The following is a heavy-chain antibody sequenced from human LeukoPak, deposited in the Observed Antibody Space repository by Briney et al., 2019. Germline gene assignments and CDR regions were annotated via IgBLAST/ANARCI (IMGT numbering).Heavy chain of an antibody. V-gene: IGHV4-59*01. CDR3: AGLCYDILTGYCTDAFDI. Sequence: SETLSLTCTVSGGSISSYYWSWIRQPPGKVLEWIGYIYYSWNTNYNPSLKSRVTISVDTSKNQFSLKMSSVTAADTAVYYCAGLCYDILTGYCTDAFDIWGQGTMVTVSS. CDR1: GGSISSYY. J-gene: IGHJ3*02. CDR2: IYYSWNT. D-gene: IGHD3-9*01.